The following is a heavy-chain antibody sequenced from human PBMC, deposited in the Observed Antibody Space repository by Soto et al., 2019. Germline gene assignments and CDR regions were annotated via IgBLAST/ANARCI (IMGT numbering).Heavy chain of an antibody. J-gene: IGHJ4*02. D-gene: IGHD6-19*01. Sequence: PSETLSLTCAVSGGSISSGGSSWSWIRQPPGKGLEWIGYIYHSGSTYYNPSPKSRVTISVDRSKNQFSLKLSSVTAADTAVYYCSRAGDSSGPVALGYWGKGTLVTVSS. V-gene: IGHV4-30-2*01. CDR3: SRAGDSSGPVALGY. CDR2: IYHSGST. CDR1: GGSISSGGSS.